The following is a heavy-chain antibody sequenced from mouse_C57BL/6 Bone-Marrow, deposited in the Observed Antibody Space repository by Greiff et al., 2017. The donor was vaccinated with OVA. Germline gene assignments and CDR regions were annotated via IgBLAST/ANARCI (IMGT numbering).Heavy chain of an antibody. V-gene: IGHV1-54*01. Sequence: VKLMESGAELVRPGTSVKVSCKASGYAFTNYLIEWVKQRPGQGLEWIGVINPGSGGTNYNEKFKGKATLTADKSSSTAYMQLSSLTSEDSAVYFCARPGWYFDVWGTGTTVTVSS. CDR2: INPGSGGT. J-gene: IGHJ1*03. CDR3: ARPGWYFDV. CDR1: GYAFTNYL.